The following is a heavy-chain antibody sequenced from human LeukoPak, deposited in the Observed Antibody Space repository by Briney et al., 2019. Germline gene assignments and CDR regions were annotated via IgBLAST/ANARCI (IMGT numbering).Heavy chain of an antibody. CDR3: ARDRALRYYYGSGDSPPRP. CDR2: IWYDGSNK. V-gene: IGHV3-33*01. D-gene: IGHD3-10*01. J-gene: IGHJ5*02. Sequence: GALRLSCAASGFTFSSYGMHWVRQAPGKGLEWVAVIWYDGSNKYYADSVKGRFTISRDNSKNTLYLQMNSLRAEDTAVYYCARDRALRYYYGSGDSPPRPWGQGTLVTVSS. CDR1: GFTFSSYG.